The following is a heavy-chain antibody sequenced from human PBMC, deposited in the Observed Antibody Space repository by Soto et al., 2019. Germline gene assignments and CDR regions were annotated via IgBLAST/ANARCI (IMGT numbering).Heavy chain of an antibody. D-gene: IGHD3-3*01. CDR2: LYYTGGT. J-gene: IGHJ6*02. CDR3: ARGGGYDFRSSQAPPIDV. V-gene: IGHV4-59*01. CDR1: GGSISDFY. Sequence: ASETLSLTCNVSGGSISDFYWSWIRQSPGKRLEWIGYLYYTGGTNYNPALKSRVTISLDTSKNQFSLKVRSVTAADTAVYYCARGGGYDFRSSQAPPIDVWGQGTTVTVSS.